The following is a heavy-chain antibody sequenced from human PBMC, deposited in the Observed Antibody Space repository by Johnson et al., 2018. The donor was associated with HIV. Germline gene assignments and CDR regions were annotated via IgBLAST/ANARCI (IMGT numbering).Heavy chain of an antibody. CDR3: AKLEVDTAMVMRSFDAFDI. Sequence: QVQLVESGGGVVQPGRSLRLSCAASGFTFGSYAMHWVRQAPGKGLEWVAVISYDGSNKYYADSVKGRFTISRDNSKNTLYLQMNSLRAEDTAVYYCAKLEVDTAMVMRSFDAFDIWGQGTMVTVSS. J-gene: IGHJ3*02. CDR2: ISYDGSNK. D-gene: IGHD5-18*01. V-gene: IGHV3-30*04. CDR1: GFTFGSYA.